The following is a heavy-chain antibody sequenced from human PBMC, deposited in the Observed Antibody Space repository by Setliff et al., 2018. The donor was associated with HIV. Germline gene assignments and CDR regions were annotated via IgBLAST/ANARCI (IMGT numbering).Heavy chain of an antibody. V-gene: IGHV4-59*12. J-gene: IGHJ6*03. CDR1: GGFISTYY. Sequence: SETLSLTCTVSGGFISTYYWTWIRQSPGKGLEWIGYVYHSGSTNYNPSLKSRVTISEDTSRNQFSLRLSSVTAADTAVYYCARDSFTVDYFMDVWGKGTPVTVSS. CDR2: VYHSGST. D-gene: IGHD3-10*01. CDR3: ARDSFTVDYFMDV.